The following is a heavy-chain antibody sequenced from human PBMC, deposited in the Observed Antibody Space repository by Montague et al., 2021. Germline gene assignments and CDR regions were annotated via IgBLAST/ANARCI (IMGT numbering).Heavy chain of an antibody. V-gene: IGHV3-21*01. CDR3: ARYEVASSRSSIDY. D-gene: IGHD6-6*01. J-gene: IGHJ4*02. CDR1: GFTFSYYS. CDR2: IASSSSYI. Sequence: SLRLSCAASGFTFSYYSMLWVRQAPGQGLQWVSSIASSSSYIIYVDSLKGRFTISRDNAKNSLSLQLNSLRADDTGVYYCARYEVASSRSSIDYWGRGTLVTVSS.